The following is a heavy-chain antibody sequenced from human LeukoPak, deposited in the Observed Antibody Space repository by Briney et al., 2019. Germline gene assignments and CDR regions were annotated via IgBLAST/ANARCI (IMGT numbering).Heavy chain of an antibody. J-gene: IGHJ5*02. V-gene: IGHV3-74*01. CDR3: SKSDYFDP. CDR1: GFTFSDYW. CDR2: IKSDGSIA. Sequence: GGSLRLSCAASGFTFSDYWMSWVRQAPGKGLVWVSRIKSDGSIATYADSVKGRFSISRDNAKNTLYLQMNSLRVEDTAFYYSSKSDYFDPWGLGTLVTVSS. D-gene: IGHD1-26*01.